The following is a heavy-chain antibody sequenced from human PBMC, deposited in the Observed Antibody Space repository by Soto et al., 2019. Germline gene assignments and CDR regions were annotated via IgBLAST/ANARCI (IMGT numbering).Heavy chain of an antibody. V-gene: IGHV1-69*08. J-gene: IGHJ4*02. Sequence: QVQLVQSGAEVKKPGSAVRVSCKASGYTFISYNLAWVRQDPGQGLQLLGRIIPIADITNYGEKFQGRVTITADKSTNTVYMDLSSLTSEETAVYYCAREGPGTTLDSWGQGSLVIVSS. CDR3: AREGPGTTLDS. CDR1: GYTFISYN. D-gene: IGHD1-1*01. CDR2: IIPIADIT.